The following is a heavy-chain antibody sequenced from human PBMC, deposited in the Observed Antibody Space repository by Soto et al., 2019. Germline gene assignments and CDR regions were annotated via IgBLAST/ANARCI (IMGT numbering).Heavy chain of an antibody. D-gene: IGHD3-16*01. CDR3: ADRGGATVGLYYFDY. Sequence: SGPTLVNPTQTLTLTCTFSGFSLSTPGVGVTWIRQPPGKALEWLALIYWHDDKRYSPSLKSRLTITKDTSKNQVVLTMANRDPVDTATYYCADRGGATVGLYYFDYWGQGALVTVSS. J-gene: IGHJ4*02. V-gene: IGHV2-5*01. CDR2: IYWHDDK. CDR1: GFSLSTPGVG.